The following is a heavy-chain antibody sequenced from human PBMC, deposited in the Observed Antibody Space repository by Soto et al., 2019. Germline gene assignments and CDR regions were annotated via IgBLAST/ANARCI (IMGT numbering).Heavy chain of an antibody. CDR3: TSNIYYDFWSGYYAFEI. J-gene: IGHJ3*02. V-gene: IGHV3-7*01. Sequence: EVQLVESGGGFVQPGGSLRLSCVGSGVILSSYWMSWVRQAPGKGLEWVANIKPDGSGKYYVDSVKGRFTISRDNAKNSLYLQMNSLRAEATAVYYCTSNIYYDFWSGYYAFEIWGQGTMVTVSS. D-gene: IGHD3-3*01. CDR2: IKPDGSGK. CDR1: GVILSSYW.